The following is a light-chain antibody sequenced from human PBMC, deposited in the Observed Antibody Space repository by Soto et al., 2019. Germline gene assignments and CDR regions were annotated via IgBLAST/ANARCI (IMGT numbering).Light chain of an antibody. CDR2: EGS. J-gene: IGLJ3*02. Sequence: QSALTQPASVSGSPGQSITISCTGTSSDVGSYNLSWYQQHPGKAPKLMIYEGSKRPSGVSNRFSGSKSGNTASLTISGRQAEDEADYYCCSYAGSSTFGVFGGGTKLTVL. CDR3: CSYAGSSTFGV. V-gene: IGLV2-23*03. CDR1: SSDVGSYNL.